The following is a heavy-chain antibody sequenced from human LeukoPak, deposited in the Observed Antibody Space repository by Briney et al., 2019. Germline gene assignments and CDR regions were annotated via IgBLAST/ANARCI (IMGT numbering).Heavy chain of an antibody. Sequence: GGSLRLSCAASGFNFHDYGMSWVRQAPGKGLEWVSSINWNGGSTGYADSVKGRFTISRDNAKNSLYLQMNSLRAEDTAFYCARDRFLRRPEPAEYWGQGTLVTVSS. CDR2: INWNGGST. CDR3: ARDRFLRRPEPAEY. D-gene: IGHD2/OR15-2a*01. CDR1: GFNFHDYG. V-gene: IGHV3-20*04. J-gene: IGHJ4*02.